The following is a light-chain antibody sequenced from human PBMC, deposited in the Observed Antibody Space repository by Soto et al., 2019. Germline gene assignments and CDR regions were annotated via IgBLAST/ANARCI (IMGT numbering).Light chain of an antibody. CDR1: SSDVGGYNY. J-gene: IGLJ2*01. CDR3: SSYTSTSAVV. Sequence: QSALTQPASVSGSPGQSITISCTGTSSDVGGYNYVSWYQQHPGKAPKLMIYDVSNRPSGVSNRFSGSKSDNTGSLAISGLQAEDEADYYCSSYTSTSAVVFGGGTKVTVL. CDR2: DVS. V-gene: IGLV2-14*01.